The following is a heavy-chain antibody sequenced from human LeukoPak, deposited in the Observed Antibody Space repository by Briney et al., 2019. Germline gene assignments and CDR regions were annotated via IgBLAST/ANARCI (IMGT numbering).Heavy chain of an antibody. Sequence: ESGGGLVQPGGSLRLSCSASGFTFSRYAMHWVRQAPGKGLEYVSAISSNGGSTYYADSVKGRFTISRDNSRNTLHLQMSSLRVEDTAEYYCVKDSSSGSYFDYWGQGTLVTVSS. CDR3: VKDSSSGSYFDY. D-gene: IGHD3-10*01. CDR1: GFTFSRYA. J-gene: IGHJ4*02. V-gene: IGHV3-64D*06. CDR2: ISSNGGST.